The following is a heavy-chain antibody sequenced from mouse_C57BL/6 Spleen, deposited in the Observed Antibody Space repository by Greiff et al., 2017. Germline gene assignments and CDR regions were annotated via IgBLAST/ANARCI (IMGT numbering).Heavy chain of an antibody. CDR1: GFTFSDYG. D-gene: IGHD1-1*01. CDR2: ISSGSSTI. V-gene: IGHV5-17*01. CDR3: ANYGSSSYYSMDY. J-gene: IGHJ4*01. Sequence: EVKLVESGGGLVKPGGSLKLSCAASGFTFSDYGMHWVRQAPEKGLEWVAYISSGSSTIYYADTVKGRFTISRDNAKNTLFLQMTILRSEDTAMYYCANYGSSSYYSMDYWGQGTSVTVSS.